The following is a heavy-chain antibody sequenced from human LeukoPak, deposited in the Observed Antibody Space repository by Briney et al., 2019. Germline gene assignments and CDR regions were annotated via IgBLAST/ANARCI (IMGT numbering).Heavy chain of an antibody. V-gene: IGHV4-34*01. Sequence: SETLSLTCAVYGGSFSGYYWSWIRQPPGKGLEWIGEINHSGSTNYNPSLESRVTISVDTSKNQFSLKLSSVTAADTAVYYCARGRARYYYDSSGIQRYYFDYWGQGTLVTVSS. CDR2: INHSGST. J-gene: IGHJ4*02. D-gene: IGHD3-22*01. CDR1: GGSFSGYY. CDR3: ARGRARYYYDSSGIQRYYFDY.